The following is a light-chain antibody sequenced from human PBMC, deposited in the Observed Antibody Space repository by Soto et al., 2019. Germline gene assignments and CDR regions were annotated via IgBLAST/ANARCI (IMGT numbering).Light chain of an antibody. CDR2: DAS. J-gene: IGKJ3*01. CDR3: HHYGSSPFT. V-gene: IGKV3-11*01. CDR1: QSVSSY. Sequence: EIVLTQSPATPSLSPGERATLSCRASQSVSSYLAWYQQKPGQAPRLLIYDASNRATGIPARFSGSGSGTDFTLTISSLEPEDFAVYYCHHYGSSPFTFGPGTKVD.